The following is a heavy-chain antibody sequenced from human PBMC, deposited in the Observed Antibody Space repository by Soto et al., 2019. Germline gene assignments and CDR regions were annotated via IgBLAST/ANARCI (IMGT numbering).Heavy chain of an antibody. Sequence: QVQLVQSGAEVQKPGASVKVSCKASGYTFSSYGISWVRQAPGQGLEWMGWINAYNGNTNYAQKFQGRVTMTTDTSTSTAYMELRSLRSDDTAMYYCARDRYCGGGSCYSGVGFDPWGQGTLVTVSS. D-gene: IGHD2-15*01. CDR2: INAYNGNT. V-gene: IGHV1-18*01. CDR3: ARDRYCGGGSCYSGVGFDP. CDR1: GYTFSSYG. J-gene: IGHJ5*02.